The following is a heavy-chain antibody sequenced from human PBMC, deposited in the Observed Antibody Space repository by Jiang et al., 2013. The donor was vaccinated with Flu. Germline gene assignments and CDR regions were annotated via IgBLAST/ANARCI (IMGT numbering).Heavy chain of an antibody. J-gene: IGHJ4*02. Sequence: GLVKPSETPSLTCAVSGYSISSGYYWGWIRQPPGKGLEWFGSIYYSGITYYNPSLQSRLNMSVDTSRNQFSLKLRSVTAADTAVYYCVRIMAVSGHYFDYWGQGTLVTVSP. V-gene: IGHV4-38-2*01. D-gene: IGHD6-19*01. CDR2: IYYSGIT. CDR1: GYSISSGYY. CDR3: VRIMAVSGHYFDY.